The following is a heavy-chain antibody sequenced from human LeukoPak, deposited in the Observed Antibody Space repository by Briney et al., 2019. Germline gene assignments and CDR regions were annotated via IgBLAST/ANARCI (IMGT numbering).Heavy chain of an antibody. CDR2: FHTSGST. J-gene: IGHJ4*02. CDR1: GGSISRSNYY. V-gene: IGHV4-61*02. D-gene: IGHD3-3*01. Sequence: PSQTLSLTCTVSGGSISRSNYYWSWIRQPDGKGLEWIGRFHTSGSTNYNPSLKSRVTLSVDTSTNQLSLKLSSVTAADTAVYYCARERSGYYAGVSDYWGQGTLVTVSS. CDR3: ARERSGYYAGVSDY.